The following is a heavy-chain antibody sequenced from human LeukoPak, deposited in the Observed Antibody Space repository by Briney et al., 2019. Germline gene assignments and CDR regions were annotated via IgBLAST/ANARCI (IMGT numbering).Heavy chain of an antibody. J-gene: IGHJ4*02. D-gene: IGHD4-11*01. V-gene: IGHV3-23*01. CDR3: AKTQSRTTMTRAGSEFDS. CDR2: TKGLSDSA. CDR1: GFLFNSYG. Sequence: GRSLRLSCAASGFLFNSYGMSWVRQAPGKGLEWVSSTKGLSDSAYYADSVKGRFTISRDNSKKTLYLQMNSLRSDDTAVYYCAKTQSRTTMTRAGSEFDSWGQGTLVTVSS.